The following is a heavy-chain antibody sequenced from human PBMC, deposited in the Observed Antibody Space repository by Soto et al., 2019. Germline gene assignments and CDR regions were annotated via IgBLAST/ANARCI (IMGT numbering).Heavy chain of an antibody. J-gene: IGHJ4*01. V-gene: IGHV4-4*02. CDR1: GASISSGNW. CDR2: IYHSGST. CDR3: ASHRGNTFGPYDY. D-gene: IGHD3-16*01. Sequence: PSETLSLTCAVSGASISSGNWWSWVRQSPGKGLEWLGEIYHSGSTNHNPSLKSRVTISVDKSRNQFSLKLSSMTAADTAVYFCASHRGNTFGPYDYWGQGTQVTVSS.